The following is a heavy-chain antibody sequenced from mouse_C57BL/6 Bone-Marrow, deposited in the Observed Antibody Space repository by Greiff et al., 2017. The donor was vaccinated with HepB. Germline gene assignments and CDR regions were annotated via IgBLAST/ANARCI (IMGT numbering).Heavy chain of an antibody. CDR2: INPYNGDT. CDR3: ASSTTVVAYYYAMDY. CDR1: GYSFTGYF. J-gene: IGHJ4*01. D-gene: IGHD1-1*01. Sequence: EVQWVESGPELVKPGDSVKISCKASGYSFTGYFMNWVMQSHGKSLEWIGRINPYNGDTFYNQKFKGKATLTVDKSSSTAHMELRSLTSEDSAVYYCASSTTVVAYYYAMDYWGQGTSVTVSS. V-gene: IGHV1-20*01.